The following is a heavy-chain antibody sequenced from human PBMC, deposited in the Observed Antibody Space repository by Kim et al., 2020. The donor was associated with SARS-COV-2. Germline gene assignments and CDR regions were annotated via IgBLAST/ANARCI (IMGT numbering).Heavy chain of an antibody. CDR2: ISIYNGNT. D-gene: IGHD4-17*01. CDR3: ARGPGDYSHYFDY. J-gene: IGHJ4*02. CDR1: GYIFPDYG. Sequence: ASVKVSCKASGYIFPDYGFSWVRQAPGQGLEWMGWISIYNGNTNYAQDLQGRVTITTDTSTNTAYMELRSLTSDDTAVYYCARGPGDYSHYFDYWGQGTLVTVSS. V-gene: IGHV1-18*01.